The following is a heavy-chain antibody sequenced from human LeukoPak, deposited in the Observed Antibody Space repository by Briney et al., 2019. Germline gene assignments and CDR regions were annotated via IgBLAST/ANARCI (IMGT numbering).Heavy chain of an antibody. J-gene: IGHJ4*02. Sequence: SETLSLTCTVSGGSINRYYWNWLRQPPGKPLEWIGRIYTSGSTNYNPSLKSRVTMSVDTSKNQFSLKLSSVTAADTAVYYCARDPDFDYWGQGTLVTVSS. CDR2: IYTSGST. V-gene: IGHV4-4*07. CDR1: GGSINRYY. CDR3: ARDPDFDY.